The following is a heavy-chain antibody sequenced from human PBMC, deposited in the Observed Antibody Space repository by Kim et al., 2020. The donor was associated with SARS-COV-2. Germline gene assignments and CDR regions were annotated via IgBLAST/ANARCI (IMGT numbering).Heavy chain of an antibody. J-gene: IGHJ5*02. CDR1: GGSFSGYY. Sequence: SETLSLTCAVYGGSFSGYYWSWIRQPPGKGLEWIGEINHSGSTNYNPSLKSRVTISVDTSKNQFSLKLSSVTAADTAVYYCARGQGYRRCSSTSCYTLLRRWFDPWGQGTLVTVSS. V-gene: IGHV4-34*01. CDR2: INHSGST. D-gene: IGHD2-2*02. CDR3: ARGQGYRRCSSTSCYTLLRRWFDP.